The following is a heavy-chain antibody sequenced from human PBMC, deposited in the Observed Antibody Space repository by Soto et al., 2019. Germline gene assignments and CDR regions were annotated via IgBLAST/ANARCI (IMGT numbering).Heavy chain of an antibody. CDR2: ILHDGSAE. CDR1: GFTFTSYD. CDR3: ARSRDGYSFYFYYGMDG. Sequence: GGSLRLSCAASGFTFTSYDMHWVRQAPGKGLEWMALILHDGSAEYYADSVKGRFTISRDNSRSTLYLQMNSLRAEDTAVYYCARSRDGYSFYFYYGMDGWGQGTTVTVSS. V-gene: IGHV3-30*03. D-gene: IGHD4-4*01. J-gene: IGHJ6*02.